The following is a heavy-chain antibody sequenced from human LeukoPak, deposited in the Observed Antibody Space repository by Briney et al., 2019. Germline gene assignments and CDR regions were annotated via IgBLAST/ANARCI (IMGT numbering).Heavy chain of an antibody. D-gene: IGHD2-15*01. J-gene: IGHJ4*02. CDR2: INHSGST. CDR3: AKQVVVAATPYFDY. Sequence: SETLSLTCAVYGGSFSGYYWSWIRQPPGKGLEWIGEINHSGSTNNNPSLKSRVTISVDTSKNQFSLKVSSVTAADTAVYYCAKQVVVAATPYFDYWGRGTLVTVSS. V-gene: IGHV4-34*01. CDR1: GGSFSGYY.